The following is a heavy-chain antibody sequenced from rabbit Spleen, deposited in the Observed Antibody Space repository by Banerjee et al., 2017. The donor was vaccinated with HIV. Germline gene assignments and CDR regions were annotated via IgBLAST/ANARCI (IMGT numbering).Heavy chain of an antibody. CDR2: IYTGSSGST. CDR1: GFSFSSSYW. J-gene: IGHJ6*01. D-gene: IGHD8-1*01. Sequence: QEQLVESGGGLVQPEGSLTLTCTASGFSFSSSYWICWVRQAPGKGLEWIACIYTGSSGSTYYASWAKGRFTISKTSSTTVTLQMTSLTAADTATYFCARDTASSFSSYGMDLWGQGTLVTVS. V-gene: IGHV1S45*01. CDR3: ARDTASSFSSYGMDL.